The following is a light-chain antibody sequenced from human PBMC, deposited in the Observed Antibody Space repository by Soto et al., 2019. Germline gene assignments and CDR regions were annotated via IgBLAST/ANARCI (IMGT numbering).Light chain of an antibody. CDR1: QSVKSNY. CDR2: GVF. CDR3: QHYDGSPRT. V-gene: IGKV3-20*01. Sequence: QFPGTVSLSPGERATLSCMTSQSVKSNYLAWYQQKPGQAPRLLIYGVFNRAAGVPARFSGSGSGTDFTLTISGLGPEDSAVYYCQHYDGSPRTFGQGTKLEIK. J-gene: IGKJ2*01.